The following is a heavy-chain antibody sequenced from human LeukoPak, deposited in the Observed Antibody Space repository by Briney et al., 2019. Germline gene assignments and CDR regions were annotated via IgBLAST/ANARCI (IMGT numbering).Heavy chain of an antibody. D-gene: IGHD3-10*01. CDR2: IFHTGST. CDR3: ARHLYRGVTEY. Sequence: SETLSLTCAVYGGSFSAYYWSWIRQPPGKGLEWIGSIFHTGSTLYNPPLRSRVTMSVDTSKNQFSLQLSSVTAADTAVFYCARHLYRGVTEYWGQGTLVTVSS. CDR1: GGSFSAYY. J-gene: IGHJ4*02. V-gene: IGHV4-34*12.